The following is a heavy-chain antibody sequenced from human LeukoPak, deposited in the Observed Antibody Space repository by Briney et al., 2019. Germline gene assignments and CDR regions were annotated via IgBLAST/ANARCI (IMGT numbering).Heavy chain of an antibody. CDR2: ISYDGSNK. CDR1: GFTFSSYA. V-gene: IGHV3-30-3*01. CDR3: ARDPFTVVTYWYFDF. J-gene: IGHJ2*01. D-gene: IGHD4-23*01. Sequence: TGGSLRLSCAASGFTFSSYAMHWVRQAPGKGLEWVAVISYDGSNKYQADYVKGRFTISRDNSKNTLYLQMNSLRAEDTAVYYCARDPFTVVTYWYFDFWGRGTLVTVSS.